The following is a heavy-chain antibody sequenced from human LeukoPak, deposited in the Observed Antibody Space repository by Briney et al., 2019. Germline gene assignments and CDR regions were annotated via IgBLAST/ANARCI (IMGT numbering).Heavy chain of an antibody. V-gene: IGHV4-59*01. CDR3: ARGIVATIWGYFDY. Sequence: SETLSLTCTVSGGSISSYYWSWIRQPPGKGLEWIGYIYYSGSTNYNPSLKSRVTISVDTSKNQFSLKLSPVTAADTAVYYCARGIVATIWGYFDYWGQGTLVTVSS. CDR2: IYYSGST. J-gene: IGHJ4*02. CDR1: GGSISSYY. D-gene: IGHD5-12*01.